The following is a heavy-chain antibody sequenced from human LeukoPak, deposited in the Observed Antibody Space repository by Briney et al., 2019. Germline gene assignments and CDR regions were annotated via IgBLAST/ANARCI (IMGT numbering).Heavy chain of an antibody. CDR3: ARDISSGSL. CDR1: GFTFSSHW. D-gene: IGHD3-10*01. J-gene: IGHJ4*02. CDR2: INSDGSSI. Sequence: GGSLRPSCAVSGFTFSSHWMHWVRQAPGKGLVWVSRINSDGSSIAYADSVKGRFTISSDNAKNTLYLQMNSLRAEDTAVYYCARDISSGSLWGQGTLVTVSS. V-gene: IGHV3-74*03.